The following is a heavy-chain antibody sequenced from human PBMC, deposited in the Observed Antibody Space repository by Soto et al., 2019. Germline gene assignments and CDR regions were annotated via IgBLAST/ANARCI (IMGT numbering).Heavy chain of an antibody. Sequence: GGSLRLSCAASGFTFSSYAMSWVRQAPGKGLEWVAVIWYDGSNKYYADSVKGRFTISRDNSKNTLYLQMNSLRAEDTAVYYCARSYYYDSSGYYNGLDYWGQGTLVTVSS. D-gene: IGHD3-22*01. CDR2: IWYDGSNK. CDR1: GFTFSSYA. V-gene: IGHV3-33*08. CDR3: ARSYYYDSSGYYNGLDY. J-gene: IGHJ4*02.